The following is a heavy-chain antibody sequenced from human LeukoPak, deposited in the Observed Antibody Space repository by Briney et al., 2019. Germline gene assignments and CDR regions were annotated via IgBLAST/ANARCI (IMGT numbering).Heavy chain of an antibody. D-gene: IGHD2-15*01. Sequence: PSETLSLTCSVSGGSISSYCWSWIRQPAGKGLEWIGRIYPSGSTNYNPSLKSRVTMSVDTSKNQFSLKPSSVTAADTAVYYCARTSPRAATFDSWGQGTLVTVSS. J-gene: IGHJ4*02. CDR2: IYPSGST. V-gene: IGHV4-4*07. CDR1: GGSISSYC. CDR3: ARTSPRAATFDS.